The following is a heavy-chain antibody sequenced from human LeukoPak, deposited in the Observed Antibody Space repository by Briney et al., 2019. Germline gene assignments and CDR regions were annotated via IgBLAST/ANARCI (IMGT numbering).Heavy chain of an antibody. CDR3: AKDRYGWLRAQDAFDI. CDR2: ISGSGGST. J-gene: IGHJ3*02. Sequence: GGSLRLSCAASGFTFSSYAMSWVRQAPGKGLEWVSAISGSGGSTYHADSVKGRFTISRDNSKNTLYLQMNSLRAEDTAVYDCAKDRYGWLRAQDAFDIWGQGTMVTVSS. D-gene: IGHD5-12*01. CDR1: GFTFSSYA. V-gene: IGHV3-23*01.